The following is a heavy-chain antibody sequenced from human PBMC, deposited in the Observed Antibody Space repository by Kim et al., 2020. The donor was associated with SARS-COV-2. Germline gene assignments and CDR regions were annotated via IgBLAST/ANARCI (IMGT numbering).Heavy chain of an antibody. D-gene: IGHD6-13*01. CDR2: IKHSGST. V-gene: IGHV4-34*01. J-gene: IGHJ5*02. CDR1: GGSFSGYY. Sequence: SETLSLTCAVYGGSFSGYYWSWIRQPPGKGLEWIGEIKHSGSTNYNPSPKSRVTISVDTSKNQFSPKLSSVTAADTSVYYCARGRYYSSWYGDRYWFDPWGQGTLVTVSS. CDR3: ARGRYYSSWYGDRYWFDP.